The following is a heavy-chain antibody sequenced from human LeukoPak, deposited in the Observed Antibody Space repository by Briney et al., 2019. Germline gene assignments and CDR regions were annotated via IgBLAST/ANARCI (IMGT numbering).Heavy chain of an antibody. V-gene: IGHV4-59*08. D-gene: IGHD6-19*01. CDR1: GGSISSYY. J-gene: IGHJ4*02. CDR3: ARLGVAVAEIDY. Sequence: PSETLSLTCTVSGGSISSYYWSWIRQPPGKGLEWIGYIYYSGSTSYNPSLKSRVTISVDTSKNQFSLKLSSVTAADTAVYYCARLGVAVAEIDYWGQGTLVTVSS. CDR2: IYYSGST.